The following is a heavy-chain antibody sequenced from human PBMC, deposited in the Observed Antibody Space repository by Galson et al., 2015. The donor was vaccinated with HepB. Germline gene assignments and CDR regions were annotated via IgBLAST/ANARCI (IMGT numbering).Heavy chain of an antibody. J-gene: IGHJ3*02. CDR3: ARGPYDYVWGSHRYTGGAFDI. V-gene: IGHV1-2*06. D-gene: IGHD3-16*02. CDR1: GYTFTVYY. CDR2: INSNSGGT. Sequence: SVKVSCKASGYTFTVYYIHWVRQAPGQGLEWMGRINSNSGGTNYTQNFQGRVTMTRDTSISTAYMELSSLRSDDTAVYYCARGPYDYVWGSHRYTGGAFDIWGQGTMVTVSS.